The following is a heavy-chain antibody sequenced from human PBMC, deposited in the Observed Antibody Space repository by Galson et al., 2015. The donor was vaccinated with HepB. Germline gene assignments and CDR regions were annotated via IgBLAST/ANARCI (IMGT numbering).Heavy chain of an antibody. Sequence: SLRLSCAASGFTFSSYGMHRVRQAPGKGLEWVAVIWYDGSNKYYADSVKGRFTISRDNSKNTLYLQMNSLRAEDTAVYYCARDFSGWYYFDYWGQGTLVTVSS. V-gene: IGHV3-33*01. J-gene: IGHJ4*02. D-gene: IGHD6-19*01. CDR3: ARDFSGWYYFDY. CDR2: IWYDGSNK. CDR1: GFTFSSYG.